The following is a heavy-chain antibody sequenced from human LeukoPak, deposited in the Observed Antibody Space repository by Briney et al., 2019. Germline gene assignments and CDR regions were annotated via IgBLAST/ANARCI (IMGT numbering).Heavy chain of an antibody. D-gene: IGHD4-11*01. J-gene: IGHJ4*02. CDR2: IYTSGST. Sequence: SETLSLTCTVSGGSISSYYWSWIRQPAGKGLEWIGRIYTSGSTNYNPSLKSRVTMSVDTSKNQFSLKLSSVTAADTAVYYRARDGEGHYSNYYFDYWGQGTLVTVSS. CDR3: ARDGEGHYSNYYFDY. CDR1: GGSISSYY. V-gene: IGHV4-4*07.